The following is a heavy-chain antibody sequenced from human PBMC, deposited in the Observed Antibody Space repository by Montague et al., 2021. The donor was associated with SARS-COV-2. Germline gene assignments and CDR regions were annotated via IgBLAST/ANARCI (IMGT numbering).Heavy chain of an antibody. Sequence: SETLSLTCSVSGNSLSNSSYFWGWIRQPPRKGLEWIGSFYFGGNFLYNPSLESRVSISVDTSKNQFSLQLSSVTASDTAVYYCARHSGGSEVAGLDYWGQGTLVTVSS. CDR2: FYFGGNF. D-gene: IGHD6-19*01. CDR1: GNSLSNSSYF. CDR3: ARHSGGSEVAGLDY. V-gene: IGHV4-39*01. J-gene: IGHJ4*02.